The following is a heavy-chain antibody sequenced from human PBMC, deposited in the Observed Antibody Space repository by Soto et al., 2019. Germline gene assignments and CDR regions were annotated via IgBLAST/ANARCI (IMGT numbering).Heavy chain of an antibody. CDR1: GFSLSTSGMC. V-gene: IGHV2-70*01. D-gene: IGHD3-10*01. J-gene: IGHJ6*02. Sequence: GSGPTLVNPTQTLTLTCSFSGFSLSTSGMCVTWIRQPPGKALEWLALIDWDDDKYYSTSLKTRLTVSKDTSKNQVVLTMTNLDPVDTATYYCARTTVVRGLIITSYYYGMDVWGQGTTVTVSS. CDR2: IDWDDDK. CDR3: ARTTVVRGLIITSYYYGMDV.